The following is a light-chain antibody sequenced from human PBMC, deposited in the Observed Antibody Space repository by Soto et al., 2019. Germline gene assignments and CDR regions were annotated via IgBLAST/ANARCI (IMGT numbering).Light chain of an antibody. J-gene: IGKJ3*01. V-gene: IGKV3-15*01. CDR3: QQYNNWPPFT. CDR1: QSVSNN. CDR2: GAS. Sequence: EIVMTQSPATLSVSPGERATLSCRASQSVSNNLAWYQQKPGQAPRLLIYGASTRATGIPARFSGSGSGTEFTLTISSLQSEDFAVYYCQQYNNWPPFTFGPGTKVGIK.